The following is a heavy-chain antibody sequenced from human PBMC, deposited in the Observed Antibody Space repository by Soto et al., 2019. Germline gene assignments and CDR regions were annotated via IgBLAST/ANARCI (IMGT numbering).Heavy chain of an antibody. V-gene: IGHV1-69*13. D-gene: IGHD6-13*01. CDR2: IIPIFGTA. J-gene: IGHJ4*02. Sequence: SVKVSCKASGGTFSGYAISWVRQAPGQGLEWMGGIIPIFGTANYAQKFQGRVTITADESTSTAYMELSSLRSEDTAVYYCARDSSSWPYYFDYWGQGTLVTVSS. CDR1: GGTFSGYA. CDR3: ARDSSSWPYYFDY.